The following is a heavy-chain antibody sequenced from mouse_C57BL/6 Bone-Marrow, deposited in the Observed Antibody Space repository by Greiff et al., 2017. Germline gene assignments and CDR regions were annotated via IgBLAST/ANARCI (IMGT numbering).Heavy chain of an antibody. CDR2: LTYDGSSP. Sequence: VKLMESEGGLVQPGSSMKLSCTASGFTFSDYYMAWVRQVPEKGLEWVANLTYDGSSPYYLDSLKSRFIIARDNAKNILYLQMSSLKSEDTATYYCAREGDWYFDVWGTGTTVTVSS. CDR1: GFTFSDYY. V-gene: IGHV5-16*01. J-gene: IGHJ1*03. CDR3: AREGDWYFDV.